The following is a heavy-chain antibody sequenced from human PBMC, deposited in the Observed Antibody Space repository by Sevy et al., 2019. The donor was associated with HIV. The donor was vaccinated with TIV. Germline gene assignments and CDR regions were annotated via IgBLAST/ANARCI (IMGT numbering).Heavy chain of an antibody. J-gene: IGHJ4*02. CDR3: VSRQRAGRDFDY. D-gene: IGHD1-1*01. CDR2: INPRSGDI. V-gene: IGHV1-2*02. CDR1: GYTFTGYW. Sequence: ASVKVSCKASGYTFTGYWIHWIRQAPGQGPEWMGWINPRSGDIKYSQKFQARATMTRDISISTAYMQLTRLTSDDTAVYYCVSRQRAGRDFDYWGQGTLVTVSS.